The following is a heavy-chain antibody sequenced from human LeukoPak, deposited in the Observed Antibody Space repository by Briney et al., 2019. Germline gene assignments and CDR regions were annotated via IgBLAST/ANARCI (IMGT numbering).Heavy chain of an antibody. J-gene: IGHJ4*02. D-gene: IGHD3-10*01. CDR2: IYYSGTT. CDR3: AREVSSGSGTFADF. Sequence: AETLSLTCIVSGASISGYYWSWIRQPPGKGLEWMGYIYYSGTTNYNPSPKSRVTISVDMSKKEFSLKLSSVTAADTAVYYCAREVSSGSGTFADFWGQGTLVTVSS. V-gene: IGHV4-59*01. CDR1: GASISGYY.